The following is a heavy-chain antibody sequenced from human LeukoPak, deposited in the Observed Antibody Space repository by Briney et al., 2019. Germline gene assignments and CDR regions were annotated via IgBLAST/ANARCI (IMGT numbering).Heavy chain of an antibody. CDR1: GGSISSYY. J-gene: IGHJ6*02. CDR3: ARRRNYYYGMDV. CDR2: IYYSGST. Sequence: SETLSLTCTVSGGSISSYYWSWIRQPPGKGLEWIGYIYYSGSTNYNPSRKSRVTISVDTSKNQFSLKLSSVTAADTAVYYCARRRNYYYGMDVWGQGTTVTVSS. V-gene: IGHV4-59*08.